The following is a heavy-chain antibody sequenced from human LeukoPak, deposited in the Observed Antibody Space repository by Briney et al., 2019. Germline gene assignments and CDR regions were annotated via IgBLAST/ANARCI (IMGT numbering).Heavy chain of an antibody. V-gene: IGHV1-8*03. D-gene: IGHD3-10*01. CDR3: ARARAVWGVIKSPTPFDY. J-gene: IGHJ4*02. Sequence: ASVKVSCKASGYTFTSYDINWVRQATGQGLEWMGWMNPNSGNTGYAQKFQGRVTITRNTSISTAYMELSSLRSEDTAVYYCARARAVWGVIKSPTPFDYWGQGTLVTVSS. CDR2: MNPNSGNT. CDR1: GYTFTSYD.